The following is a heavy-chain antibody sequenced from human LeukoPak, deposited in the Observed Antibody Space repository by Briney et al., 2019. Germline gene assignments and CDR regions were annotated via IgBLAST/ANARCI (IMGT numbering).Heavy chain of an antibody. CDR1: GGSISSGSYY. CDR2: IYYSGST. Sequence: SETLSLTCTVSGGSISSGSYYWSWIRQPPGKGLEWIGYIYYSGSTNYNPSLKSRVTISVDTSKNQFSLKLSSVTAADTAVYYCARIRRSYSSSWYKGGLCFDYWGQGTLVTVSS. V-gene: IGHV4-61*01. CDR3: ARIRRSYSSSWYKGGLCFDY. D-gene: IGHD6-13*01. J-gene: IGHJ4*02.